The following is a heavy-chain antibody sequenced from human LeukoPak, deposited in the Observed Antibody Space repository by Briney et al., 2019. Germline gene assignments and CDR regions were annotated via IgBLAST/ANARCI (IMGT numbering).Heavy chain of an antibody. CDR1: GFTFSSYS. CDR2: ISGNGGST. CDR3: AKDLSASYYYYYYMDV. Sequence: GGSLRLSCAASGFTFSSYSMNWVRQAPGKGLEWVSAISGNGGSTYYADSVKGRFTISRDNSKNTLYLQMNSLRAEDTAVYYCAKDLSASYYYYYYMDVWGKGTTVTVSS. J-gene: IGHJ6*03. V-gene: IGHV3-23*01.